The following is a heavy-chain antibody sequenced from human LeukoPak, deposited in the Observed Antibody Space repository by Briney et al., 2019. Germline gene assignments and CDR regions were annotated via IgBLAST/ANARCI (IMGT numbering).Heavy chain of an antibody. CDR1: GFTFSSYA. CDR2: ISYDGSNK. CDR3: AIVVGRWGFDY. Sequence: GGSLRLSCAASGFTFSSYAMHWVRQAPGKGLEWVAVISYDGSNKYYADSVKGRFTISRDNSKNTLYLQMNSLRAEDTAVYYCAIVVGRWGFDYCGQATLVTVSS. J-gene: IGHJ4*02. D-gene: IGHD3-16*01. V-gene: IGHV3-30*04.